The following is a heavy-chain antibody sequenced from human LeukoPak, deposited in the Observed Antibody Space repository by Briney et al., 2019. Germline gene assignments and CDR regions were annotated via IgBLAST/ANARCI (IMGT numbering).Heavy chain of an antibody. V-gene: IGHV4-59*01. CDR1: GGSISSYY. CDR3: ARGVWAAAGPLDY. Sequence: KASETLSLTCTVSGGSISSYYWSWIRQPTGKGLEWIGYIYYSGSTNYNPSLKSRITISVDTSKNQFSLKLSSVTAADTAVYYCARGVWAAAGPLDYWGQGTLVTVSS. J-gene: IGHJ4*02. CDR2: IYYSGST. D-gene: IGHD6-13*01.